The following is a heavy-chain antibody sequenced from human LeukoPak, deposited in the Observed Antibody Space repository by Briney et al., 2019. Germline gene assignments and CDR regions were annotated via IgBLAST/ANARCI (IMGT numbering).Heavy chain of an antibody. CDR1: GFSFDDYA. J-gene: IGHJ6*03. Sequence: GGSLRLSCAASGFSFDDYAMHWVRQAPGKGLEWVSLITWDGGSTYYRDSVKGRFTISRDNSKNSLYLQMNSLRGEDTALYCCAKGASMGYSGYDFLDYHYMDVWGKGTTVTV. CDR2: ITWDGGST. CDR3: AKGASMGYSGYDFLDYHYMDV. D-gene: IGHD5-12*01. V-gene: IGHV3-43D*03.